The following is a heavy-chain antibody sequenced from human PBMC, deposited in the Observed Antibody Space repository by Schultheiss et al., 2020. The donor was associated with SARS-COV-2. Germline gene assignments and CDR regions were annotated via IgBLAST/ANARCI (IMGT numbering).Heavy chain of an antibody. CDR2: IKSKTDGGTT. J-gene: IGHJ4*02. D-gene: IGHD3-9*01. Sequence: GGSLRLSCAASGFTFSNAWMSWVRQAPGKGLEWVGRIKSKTDGGTTDYAAPVKGRFTISRDDSKNTLYLQMNSLKTEDTAVYYCTTDANYDILTGYYNAADYWGQGTLVTVAS. V-gene: IGHV3-15*01. CDR3: TTDANYDILTGYYNAADY. CDR1: GFTFSNAW.